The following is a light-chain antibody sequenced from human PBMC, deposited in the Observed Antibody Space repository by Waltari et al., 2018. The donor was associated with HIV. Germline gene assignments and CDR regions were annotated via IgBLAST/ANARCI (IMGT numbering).Light chain of an antibody. J-gene: IGKJ1*01. V-gene: IGKV3-15*01. Sequence: IVMTQSPDTNSVSQRESGTIPCRASQSVSTNLAWYQHKPGQAPRLLISVASTRATGIPARFSGSGSGTEFTLTISSLKSEDSAIYYCHQYNSLPWTFGLGTKVEIK. CDR1: QSVSTN. CDR2: VAS. CDR3: HQYNSLPWT.